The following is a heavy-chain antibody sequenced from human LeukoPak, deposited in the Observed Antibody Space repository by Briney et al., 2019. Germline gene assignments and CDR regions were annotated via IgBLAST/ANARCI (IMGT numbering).Heavy chain of an antibody. Sequence: GGSLRLSCTASGFTFRDYALIWVRQAPGKGLEWIGFITSKAYGGTTEYAASVKGRFTISRDDSRTIAYLQMNSLKTEDTAVYYCSRGEYSNRGGETDYWGQGTLVTVSS. J-gene: IGHJ4*02. CDR3: SRGEYSNRGGETDY. CDR2: ITSKAYGGTT. CDR1: GFTFRDYA. V-gene: IGHV3-49*04. D-gene: IGHD6-13*01.